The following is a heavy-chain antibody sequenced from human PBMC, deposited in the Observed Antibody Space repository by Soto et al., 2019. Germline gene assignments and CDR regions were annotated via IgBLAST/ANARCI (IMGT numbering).Heavy chain of an antibody. J-gene: IGHJ6*02. V-gene: IGHV1-69*12. D-gene: IGHD3-3*01. CDR3: ASGDYDFWSGPGGDMDV. Sequence: QVQLVQSGAEVKKPGSSVKVSCKASGGTFSSYAISWVRQAPGQGLEWMGGIIPIFGTANYAQKFQGRVTITADESTSTAYMELSSLRSEDTAVYYCASGDYDFWSGPGGDMDVWGQGTTVTVSS. CDR2: IIPIFGTA. CDR1: GGTFSSYA.